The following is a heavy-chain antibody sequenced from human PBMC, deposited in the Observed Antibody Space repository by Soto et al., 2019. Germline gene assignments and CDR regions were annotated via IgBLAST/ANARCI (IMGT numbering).Heavy chain of an antibody. CDR1: GFTFSSYA. CDR2: ISYDGSNK. CDR3: ARDWVGYCSGGSCFDTYFDY. V-gene: IGHV3-30-3*01. J-gene: IGHJ4*02. D-gene: IGHD2-15*01. Sequence: QVQLVESGGGVVQPGRSLRLSCAASGFTFSSYAMHWVRQAPGKGLEWVAVISYDGSNKYYADSVKGRFTISRDNSKNTVYLQMNSLRAEDTAVYYCARDWVGYCSGGSCFDTYFDYWGQGTLVTVSS.